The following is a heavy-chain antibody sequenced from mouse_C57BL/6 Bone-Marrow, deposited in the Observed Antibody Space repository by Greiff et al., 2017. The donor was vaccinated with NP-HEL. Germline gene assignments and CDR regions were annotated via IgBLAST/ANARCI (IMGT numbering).Heavy chain of an antibody. CDR2: IYPGDGDT. D-gene: IGHD2-13*01. CDR3: AREWDYYYFDY. CDR1: GYAFSSYW. V-gene: IGHV1-80*01. J-gene: IGHJ2*01. Sequence: VQLQQSGAEPVKPGASVKISCKASGYAFSSYWMNWVKQRPGKGLEWIGQIYPGDGDTNYNGKFKGKATLTADKSSSTAYMQLSSLTSEDSAVYFCAREWDYYYFDYWGQGTTLTVSS.